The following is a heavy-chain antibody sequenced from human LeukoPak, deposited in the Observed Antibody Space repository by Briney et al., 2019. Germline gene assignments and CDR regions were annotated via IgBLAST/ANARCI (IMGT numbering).Heavy chain of an antibody. CDR1: GFTFSSYA. Sequence: RSLRLSCAASGFTFSSYAMHWVRQAPGKGLEWVAVISYDGSNKYYADSVKGRFTISRDNSKNTLYLQMNSLRAEDTAVYYCARGGGYDLMSPDYWGQGTLVTVSS. D-gene: IGHD5-12*01. CDR3: ARGGGYDLMSPDY. V-gene: IGHV3-30-3*01. CDR2: ISYDGSNK. J-gene: IGHJ4*02.